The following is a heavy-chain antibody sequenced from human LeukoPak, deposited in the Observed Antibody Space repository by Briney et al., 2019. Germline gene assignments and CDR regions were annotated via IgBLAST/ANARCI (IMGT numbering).Heavy chain of an antibody. J-gene: IGHJ4*02. CDR2: ITSSSSHI. Sequence: GGSLRLSCVASEFVFSSHAMIWVRQAPGKGLEWISSITSSSSHIFYADSVRGRFTISRDNANNALHLQMNSLRAEDTAVYYCARVFWETVNTGYYSDFRGQGTLATVSS. CDR1: EFVFSSHA. V-gene: IGHV3-21*01. CDR3: ARVFWETVNTGYYSDF. D-gene: IGHD3-22*01.